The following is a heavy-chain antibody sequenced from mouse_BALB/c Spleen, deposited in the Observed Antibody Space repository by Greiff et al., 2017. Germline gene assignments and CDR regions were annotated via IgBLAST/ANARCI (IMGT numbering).Heavy chain of an antibody. CDR1: GYTFTSYY. CDR3: TRCLYAMDY. V-gene: IGHV1S81*02. Sequence: QVQLQQSGAELVKPGASVKLSCKASGYTFTSYYMYWVKQRPGQGLEWIGEINPSNGGTNFNEKFKSKATLTVDKSSSTAYMQLSSLTSEDSAVYYCTRCLYAMDYWGQGTSVTVSS. J-gene: IGHJ4*01. CDR2: INPSNGGT.